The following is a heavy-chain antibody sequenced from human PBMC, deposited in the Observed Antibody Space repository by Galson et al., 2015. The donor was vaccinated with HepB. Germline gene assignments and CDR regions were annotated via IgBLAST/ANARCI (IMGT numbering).Heavy chain of an antibody. CDR2: ISYDGSFR. CDR3: AKGDPEQINMMINRILGFDP. V-gene: IGHV3-30*18. D-gene: IGHD2/OR15-2a*01. J-gene: IGHJ5*02. CDR1: GFSFSNYA. Sequence: SLRLSCASSGFSFSNYAIHWVRQAPGKGLEWMAVISYDGSFRYYSDSVKGRFTVSRDPSRSMLYLQMNSLRVEDTAVYYCAKGDPEQINMMINRILGFDPWGQGTQVTVSS.